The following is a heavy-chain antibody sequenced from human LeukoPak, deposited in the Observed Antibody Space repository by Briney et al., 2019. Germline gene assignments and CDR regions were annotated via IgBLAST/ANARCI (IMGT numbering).Heavy chain of an antibody. D-gene: IGHD5-12*01. V-gene: IGHV3-30*04. CDR3: ARARPSMWIDY. J-gene: IGHJ4*02. CDR2: ISYDGSDK. Sequence: HTGRSLRLSCAASGFTFSSYAMYWVRQAPGKGLEWVAVISYDGSDKSYADSVKGRFTISRDSSKNTLYLQMNSLRPEDTAVYYCARARPSMWIDYWGQGTLVTVSS. CDR1: GFTFSSYA.